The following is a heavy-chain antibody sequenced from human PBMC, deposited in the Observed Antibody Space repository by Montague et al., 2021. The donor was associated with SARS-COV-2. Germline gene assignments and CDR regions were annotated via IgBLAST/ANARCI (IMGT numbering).Heavy chain of an antibody. V-gene: IGHV3-11*05. CDR2: ISTSSFYT. Sequence: SLRLSCAASGFTFSDYYMGWSRQAPGKGLEWVSDISTSSFYTNYADSVKGRFTISRDNAKNSLYLQMNSLRAADTAVYYCARGGHCSRGVCSSVGLVDFWGPGTLVTVSS. D-gene: IGHD2-8*02. J-gene: IGHJ4*02. CDR3: ARGGHCSRGVCSSVGLVDF. CDR1: GFTFSDYY.